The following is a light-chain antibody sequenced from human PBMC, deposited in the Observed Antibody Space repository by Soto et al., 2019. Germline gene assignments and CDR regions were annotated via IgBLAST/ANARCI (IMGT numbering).Light chain of an antibody. Sequence: EIVLTQSPGTLSLSPGERATLSCGAIQSVSSSYLAWYQQKPGQAPRLFIYGASSRATGIPDRFSGSGSGTDFTPIISRLEPEDFAVYYCQQYGSSPEWTFGQGTKVDIK. CDR1: QSVSSSY. CDR3: QQYGSSPEWT. J-gene: IGKJ1*01. CDR2: GAS. V-gene: IGKV3-20*01.